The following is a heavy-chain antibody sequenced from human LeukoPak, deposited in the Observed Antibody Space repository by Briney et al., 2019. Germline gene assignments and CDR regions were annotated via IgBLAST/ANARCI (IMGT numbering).Heavy chain of an antibody. J-gene: IGHJ4*02. CDR2: IYYSGST. CDR3: ARFGDYVHDY. CDR1: GGSISSYY. V-gene: IGHV4-59*01. D-gene: IGHD4-17*01. Sequence: SETLSLTCNVSGGSISSYYWSWIRQPPGQGLEWIGYIYYSGSTNYNPSLKSRVTISVDTSKNQFSLKLSSVTAADTAVYYCARFGDYVHDYWGQGTLVTVSS.